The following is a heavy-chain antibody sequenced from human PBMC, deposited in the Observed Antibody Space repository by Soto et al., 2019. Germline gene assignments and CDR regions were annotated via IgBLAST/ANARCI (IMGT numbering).Heavy chain of an antibody. V-gene: IGHV4-61*01. CDR1: GGSVSSGSYY. Sequence: QVQLQESGPGLVKPSETLSLTCTVSGGSVSSGSYYWSWIRQPPGKGLEWIGYIYYSGSTNYNPSLKSRVTISVDTYKNQFSLKLSSVTAADAAVYYCARAPRGVVVAAAGEDYWGQGTLVTVSS. D-gene: IGHD2-15*01. CDR3: ARAPRGVVVAAAGEDY. CDR2: IYYSGST. J-gene: IGHJ4*02.